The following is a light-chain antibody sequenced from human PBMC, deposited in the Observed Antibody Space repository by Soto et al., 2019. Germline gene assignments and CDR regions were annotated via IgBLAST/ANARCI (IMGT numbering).Light chain of an antibody. V-gene: IGKV1-6*01. CDR2: AAS. J-gene: IGKJ4*01. CDR1: QGSRND. CDR3: LQDYNYPLT. Sequence: AIQMTQSPSSLSASVGDRVTITCRASQGSRNDLGWYQQKPWKAPKLLIYAASSLHSGVPSRFSCSGSGTDFTLTISSLQPEDFATYYCLQDYNYPLTVGGGTKVEIK.